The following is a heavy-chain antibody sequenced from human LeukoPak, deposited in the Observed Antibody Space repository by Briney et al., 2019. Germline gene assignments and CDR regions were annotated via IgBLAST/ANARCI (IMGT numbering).Heavy chain of an antibody. CDR3: ASDWRIIGGVIKGVIEY. CDR2: VSSASSHK. D-gene: IGHD3-16*01. V-gene: IGHV3-30*04. CDR1: GFDFSIYD. Sequence: PGGSLRLSCVASGFDFSIYDMHWVRQAPGKGLEWVAHVSSASSHKYYGDSVKGRFTISRDNSRTTLYLQMNSLRIEDSAVYYCASDWRIIGGVIKGVIEYWGQGALVTVSS. J-gene: IGHJ4*02.